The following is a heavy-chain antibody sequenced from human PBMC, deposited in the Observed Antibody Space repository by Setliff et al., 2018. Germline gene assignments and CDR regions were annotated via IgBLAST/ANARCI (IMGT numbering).Heavy chain of an antibody. CDR1: GYSFTNYG. J-gene: IGHJ4*02. CDR3: ARDRSYYDSSGYYSTDY. CDR2: NSV. D-gene: IGHD3-22*01. Sequence: ASVKVSCKTSGYSFTNYGINWVRQAPGQGLEWMGWNSVYAREFQGRVTMTIDTPTSTAYMELRSLRYDDTAVYYCARDRSYYDSSGYYSTDYWGQGTLVTVSS. V-gene: IGHV1-18*01.